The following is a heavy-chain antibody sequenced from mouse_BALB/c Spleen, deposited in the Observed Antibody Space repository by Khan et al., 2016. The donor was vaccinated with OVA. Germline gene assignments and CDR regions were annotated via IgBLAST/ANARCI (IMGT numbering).Heavy chain of an antibody. CDR3: ARTGYYYFDY. V-gene: IGHV5-17*02. CDR1: GFTFSGFG. D-gene: IGHD2-3*01. CDR2: ISSGSNTI. Sequence: EVELVESGGGLVQPGGSRKLSCAASGFTFSGFGMHWVRQAPEKGLEWVAFISSGSNTIYYADTVKGRFTISRDNPKKTLFLQMTGLRSEDTAMYFCARTGYYYFDYRGQGTTLTVSS. J-gene: IGHJ2*01.